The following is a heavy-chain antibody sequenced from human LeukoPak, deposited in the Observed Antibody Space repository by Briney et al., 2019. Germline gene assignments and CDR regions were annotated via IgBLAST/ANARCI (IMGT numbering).Heavy chain of an antibody. CDR1: GGSFSSYY. Sequence: PSETLSLTCTVSGGSFSSYYWSWIRQPPGKGLEWIGYIYYSGSTNYNPSLKSRVTISVDTSKNQFSLKLSSVTAGDTAVYYCARRYSGSSYDAFDIWGQGTMVTVSS. CDR2: IYYSGST. CDR3: ARRYSGSSYDAFDI. V-gene: IGHV4-59*01. D-gene: IGHD1-26*01. J-gene: IGHJ3*02.